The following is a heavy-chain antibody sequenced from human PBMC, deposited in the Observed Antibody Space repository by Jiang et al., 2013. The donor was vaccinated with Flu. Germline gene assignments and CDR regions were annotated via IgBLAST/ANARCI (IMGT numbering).Heavy chain of an antibody. D-gene: IGHD4/OR15-4a*01. Sequence: GLVQPGGSLRLSCTSSEITFSGYWMSWVRQAPGKGLEWVANIKQDGSEGYYVDSVKGRFTISRDNAKNSLYLQMNSLRVEDTGVYYCARKGAGRVDYWGQGTLVTVSS. CDR1: EITFSGYW. CDR2: IKQDGSEG. CDR3: ARKGAGRVDY. V-gene: IGHV3-7*01. J-gene: IGHJ4*02.